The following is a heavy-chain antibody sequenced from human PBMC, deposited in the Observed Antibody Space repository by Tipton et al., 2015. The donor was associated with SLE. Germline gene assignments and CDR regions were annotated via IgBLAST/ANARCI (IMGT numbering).Heavy chain of an antibody. J-gene: IGHJ4*02. CDR3: AREWGNRGGFDY. CDR1: GGSIRSYY. CDR2: IYYSGST. Sequence: TLSLTCTVSGGSIRSYYWSWIRQPPGKGLEWIGYIYYSGSTNYNPSLKSRVTISVDTSKNQFSLKLSSVTAADTAVYYCAREWGNRGGFDYWGQGTLITVSS. V-gene: IGHV4-59*01. D-gene: IGHD3-16*01.